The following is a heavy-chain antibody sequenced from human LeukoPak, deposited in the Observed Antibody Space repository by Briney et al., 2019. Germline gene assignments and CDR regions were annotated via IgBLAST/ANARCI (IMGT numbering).Heavy chain of an antibody. CDR1: GFTVSSNY. Sequence: ESGGSLRLSCAASGFTVSSNYMSWVRQAPGKGLEWVSAISGSGGSTYYADSVKGRFTISRDNSKNTLYLQMNSLRAEDTAVYYCAETLPGYSSGCQGCWGQGTLVTVSS. CDR2: ISGSGGST. V-gene: IGHV3-23*01. D-gene: IGHD6-19*01. J-gene: IGHJ4*02. CDR3: AETLPGYSSGCQGC.